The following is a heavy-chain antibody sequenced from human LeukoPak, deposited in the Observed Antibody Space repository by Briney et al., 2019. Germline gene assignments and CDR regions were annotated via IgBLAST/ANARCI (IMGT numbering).Heavy chain of an antibody. Sequence: ASVKVSCKASGYTFTSYDINWVRQATGQGLEWMGWMNPNSGNTGYAQKFQGRVTMTRSTSISTAYMELSSLTSEDTAVYYCARRGSSWYNWFDPWGQGTLVTVSS. CDR1: GYTFTSYD. D-gene: IGHD6-13*01. CDR2: MNPNSGNT. J-gene: IGHJ5*02. CDR3: ARRGSSWYNWFDP. V-gene: IGHV1-8*01.